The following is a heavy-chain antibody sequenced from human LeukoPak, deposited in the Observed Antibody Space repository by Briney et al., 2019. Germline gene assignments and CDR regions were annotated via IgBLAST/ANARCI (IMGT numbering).Heavy chain of an antibody. V-gene: IGHV4-39*07. Sequence: SETLSLTCTVSGGSISSSSYYWGWIRQPPGKGLEWIGSIYYSGSTYYNPSLKSRVTISVDTSKNQFSLKLSSVTAADTAVYYCVSIVGATPTYWGQGTLVTVSS. J-gene: IGHJ4*02. CDR1: GGSISSSSYY. CDR3: VSIVGATPTY. D-gene: IGHD1-26*01. CDR2: IYYSGST.